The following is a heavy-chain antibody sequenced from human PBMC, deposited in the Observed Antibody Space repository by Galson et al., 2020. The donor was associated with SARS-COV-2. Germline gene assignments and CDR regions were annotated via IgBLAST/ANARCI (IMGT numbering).Heavy chain of an antibody. J-gene: IGHJ4*02. Sequence: GESLKTSCAASGFTFSRYALAWVRQAPGKGLEWVSGISGGGGSTYYVDSVTGRFTISRDTSQNTVHLQRSSLRAEDTAVYYCAKDRGNDYGDQLDFWGQGTLVTVSS. CDR2: ISGGGGST. D-gene: IGHD4-17*01. CDR3: AKDRGNDYGDQLDF. CDR1: GFTFSRYA. V-gene: IGHV3-23*01.